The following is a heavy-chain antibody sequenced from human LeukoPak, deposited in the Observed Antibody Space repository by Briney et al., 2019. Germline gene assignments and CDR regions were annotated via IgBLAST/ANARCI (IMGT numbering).Heavy chain of an antibody. D-gene: IGHD3-9*01. J-gene: IGHJ4*02. CDR2: ISWNSGSI. V-gene: IGHV3-9*01. Sequence: GRSLRLSCAASGITFDDYAMHWVRQAPGKGLEWVSGISWNSGSIGYADSVKGRFTISRDNAKNSLYLQMNSLRAEDTALYYCAKDAYYDILTGSNFDYWGQGTLVTVSS. CDR1: GITFDDYA. CDR3: AKDAYYDILTGSNFDY.